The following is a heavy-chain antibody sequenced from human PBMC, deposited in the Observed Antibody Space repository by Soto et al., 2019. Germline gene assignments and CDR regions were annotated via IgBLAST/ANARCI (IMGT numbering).Heavy chain of an antibody. J-gene: IGHJ6*02. CDR1: GGTFSSYA. CDR2: IIPIFGTA. Sequence: QVQLVQSGAEVKKPGSSVKVSCKASGGTFSSYAISWVRQAPGQGLEWMGGIIPIFGTANYAQKFQGRVTITADESTSTAYMELSSLRSEDTAVYYCARVSGDYDFWSGYSMDVWGHGTTVTVSS. D-gene: IGHD3-3*01. CDR3: ARVSGDYDFWSGYSMDV. V-gene: IGHV1-69*01.